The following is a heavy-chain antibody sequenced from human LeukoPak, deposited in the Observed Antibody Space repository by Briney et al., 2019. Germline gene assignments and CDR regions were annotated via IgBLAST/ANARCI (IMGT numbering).Heavy chain of an antibody. Sequence: TSETLSLTCIVSGGSISSSSYYWSWIRQPPGKGLEWIGYIYYSGSTNYNPSLKSRVTISVDTSKNQFSLKLSSVTAADTAVYYCASRTNYYDSSGWRAFDIWGQGTMVTVSS. CDR2: IYYSGST. V-gene: IGHV4-61*05. CDR1: GGSISSSSYY. CDR3: ASRTNYYDSSGWRAFDI. J-gene: IGHJ3*02. D-gene: IGHD3-22*01.